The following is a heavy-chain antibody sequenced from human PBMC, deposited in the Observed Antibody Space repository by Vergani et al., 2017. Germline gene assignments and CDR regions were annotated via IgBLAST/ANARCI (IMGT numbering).Heavy chain of an antibody. CDR2: INPNSGGT. CDR1: GYTFTGYY. D-gene: IGHD1-26*01. CDR3: ARDKWELLGVYYYYMDV. Sequence: QVQLVQSGAEVKKPGASVKVSCKASGYTFTGYYMHWVRQAPGQGLEWMGWINPNSGGTNYAQKFQGRVTMTRDTSISTAYMELSRLRSDDTAVYYCARDKWELLGVYYYYMDVWGKGNPGHRLL. J-gene: IGHJ6*03. V-gene: IGHV1-2*02.